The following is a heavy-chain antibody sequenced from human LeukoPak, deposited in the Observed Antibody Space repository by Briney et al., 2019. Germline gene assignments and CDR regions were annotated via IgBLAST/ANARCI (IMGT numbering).Heavy chain of an antibody. V-gene: IGHV3-30*02. J-gene: IGHJ4*02. CDR1: GFTFSSFG. CDR2: IGYSGSDI. CDR3: ARDLTERKYYIAF. D-gene: IGHD2-8*02. Sequence: PGGSLRLSCAASGFTFSSFGMHWVRQAPGEGLEWVAYIGYSGSDIYYADSVKGRFTISRDNSKNTVHLQLSSLRAADTALYSCARDLTERKYYIAFWSQATLVTVSS.